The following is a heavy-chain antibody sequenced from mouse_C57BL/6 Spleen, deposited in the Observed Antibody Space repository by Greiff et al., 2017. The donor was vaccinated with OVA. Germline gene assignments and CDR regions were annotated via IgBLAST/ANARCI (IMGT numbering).Heavy chain of an antibody. CDR1: GYTFTDYE. D-gene: IGHD2-3*01. Sequence: QVQLKESGAELVRPGASVTLSCKASGYTFTDYEMHWVKQTPVHGLEWIGAIDPETGGTAYNQKFKGKAILTADKSSSTAYMELRSLTSEDSAVYYCTREEDGYLDSWGQGTTLTVSS. CDR2: IDPETGGT. V-gene: IGHV1-15*01. J-gene: IGHJ2*01. CDR3: TREEDGYLDS.